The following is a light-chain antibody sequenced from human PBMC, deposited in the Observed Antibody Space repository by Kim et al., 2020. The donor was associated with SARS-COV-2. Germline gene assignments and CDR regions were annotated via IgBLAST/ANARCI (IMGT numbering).Light chain of an antibody. J-gene: IGKJ1*01. V-gene: IGKV6-21*01. CDR2: YAS. Sequence: VPPTSNLTIPCRASQSICIRLHWYQPTPDQSPMLLIKYASQSFSGVPSRFSGSGSGTDFTLTINSLEAEDAATYYCHQSSSLSWTFGQGTTVDLK. CDR3: HQSSSLSWT. CDR1: QSICIR.